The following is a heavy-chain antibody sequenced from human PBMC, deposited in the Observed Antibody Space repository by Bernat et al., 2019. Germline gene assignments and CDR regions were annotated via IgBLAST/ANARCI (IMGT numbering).Heavy chain of an antibody. D-gene: IGHD3-22*01. V-gene: IGHV3-30*18. CDR3: AKAHRITMIAITTAN. Sequence: VQLVESGGGLVQPGGSLRLSCAASGFTFSSYWMHWVRQAPGKGLEWVAVISYDGSNKYYADSVKGRFTISRDNSKNTLYLQMNSLRAEDTAVYYCAKAHRITMIAITTANWGQGTLVTVSS. CDR2: ISYDGSNK. J-gene: IGHJ4*02. CDR1: GFTFSSYW.